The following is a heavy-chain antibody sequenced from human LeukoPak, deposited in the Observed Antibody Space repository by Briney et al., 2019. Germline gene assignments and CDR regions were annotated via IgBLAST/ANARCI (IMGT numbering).Heavy chain of an antibody. J-gene: IGHJ3*02. CDR3: ARDAGYSGYGSDAFDI. CDR2: INPNSGGT. D-gene: IGHD5-12*01. Sequence: ASVKVSCKASGYSFTSFAMSWVRQAPGQGLEWMGWINPNSGGTNYAQKFQGRVTMTRDTSISTAYMELSRLRSDDTAVYYCARDAGYSGYGSDAFDIWGQGTMVTVSS. V-gene: IGHV1-2*02. CDR1: GYSFTSFA.